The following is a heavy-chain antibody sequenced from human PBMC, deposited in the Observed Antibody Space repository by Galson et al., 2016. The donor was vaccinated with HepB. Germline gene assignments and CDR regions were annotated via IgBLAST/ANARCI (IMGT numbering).Heavy chain of an antibody. Sequence: SLRLSCAASGFLVSSSFMSWVRQTPGTGLEWVTVMYPRGDTHYSDSVRGRFTISRDNSRNSMSLQMTNLRVGDTAVYFYARWTAYCPRPGCPRDHDYFDPWGQGILVTVSS. CDR3: ARWTAYCPRPGCPRDHDYFDP. CDR1: GFLVSSSF. CDR2: MYPRGDT. V-gene: IGHV3-53*01. D-gene: IGHD4-11*01. J-gene: IGHJ5*02.